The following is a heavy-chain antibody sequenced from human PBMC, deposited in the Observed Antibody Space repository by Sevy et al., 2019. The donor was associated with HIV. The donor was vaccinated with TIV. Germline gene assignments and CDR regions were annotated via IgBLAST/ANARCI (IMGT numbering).Heavy chain of an antibody. CDR1: GFTSSDYY. D-gene: IGHD3-22*01. V-gene: IGHV3-11*01. J-gene: IGHJ5*02. Sequence: GGSLRLSCAASGFTSSDYYMSWIRQAPGKGLEWVSYISSSGSSIYYADSVKGRFTISRDNAKNSLYLQMNSLRAEDTAVYYCARPKRITMIVVVTPNWFDPWGQGTLVTVSS. CDR2: ISSSGSSI. CDR3: ARPKRITMIVVVTPNWFDP.